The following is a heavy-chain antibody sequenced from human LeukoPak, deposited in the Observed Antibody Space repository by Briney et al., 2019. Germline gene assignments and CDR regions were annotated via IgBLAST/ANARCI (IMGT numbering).Heavy chain of an antibody. CDR1: GYTFTSYG. J-gene: IGHJ4*02. V-gene: IGHV1-18*01. CDR2: ISAYNGNT. CDR3: ARIGSSGWHEDYCFDY. Sequence: GASVKVSCKASGYTFTSYGISWVRQAPGQGLEWMGWISAYNGNTNYAQKLQGRVTMTTDTSTSTAYMELRSLRSDDTAVYYCARIGSSGWHEDYCFDYWGQGTLVTVSS. D-gene: IGHD6-19*01.